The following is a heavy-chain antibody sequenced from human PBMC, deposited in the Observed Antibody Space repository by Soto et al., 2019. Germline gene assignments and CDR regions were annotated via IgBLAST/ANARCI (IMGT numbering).Heavy chain of an antibody. CDR2: IDWDDDK. Sequence: SGPTLVNPTQTLTLTCTFSGFSLSTSGMRVSWIRQPPGKALEWLARIDWDDDKFYSTSLKTRLTISKDTSKNQVVLTMTNMDPVDTATYYRARGDSRLLGAFDIWGQGTMVTVSS. V-gene: IGHV2-70*04. D-gene: IGHD2-21*02. CDR1: GFSLSTSGMR. CDR3: ARGDSRLLGAFDI. J-gene: IGHJ3*02.